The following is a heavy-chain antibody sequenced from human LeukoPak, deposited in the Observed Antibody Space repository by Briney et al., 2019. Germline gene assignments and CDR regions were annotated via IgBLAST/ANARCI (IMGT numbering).Heavy chain of an antibody. V-gene: IGHV3-23*01. CDR3: AKSITAAGTYAFDI. J-gene: IGHJ3*02. Sequence: GGSLRLSCAASGFTFSSYAMSWVRQAPGKGLKWVSAMRGNGGSTEYVDSVRGRFIISRDNSRNTLYLQMNSLRAEDTAVYYCAKSITAAGTYAFDIWSQGTVVTVSS. D-gene: IGHD6-13*01. CDR2: MRGNGGST. CDR1: GFTFSSYA.